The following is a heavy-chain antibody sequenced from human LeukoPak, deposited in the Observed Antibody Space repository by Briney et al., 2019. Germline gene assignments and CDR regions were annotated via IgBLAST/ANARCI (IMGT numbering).Heavy chain of an antibody. Sequence: SVKVSCKASGGTFSSYAISWVRQAPGQGLEGMGRIIPIFGTANYAQKFQGRVTITTDESTSIAYMELSSLRSEDTAVYYCAEHLRYSSGLPPAFVDYWGQGTLVTVSS. D-gene: IGHD6-19*01. CDR1: GGTFSSYA. J-gene: IGHJ4*02. CDR2: IIPIFGTA. CDR3: AEHLRYSSGLPPAFVDY. V-gene: IGHV1-69*05.